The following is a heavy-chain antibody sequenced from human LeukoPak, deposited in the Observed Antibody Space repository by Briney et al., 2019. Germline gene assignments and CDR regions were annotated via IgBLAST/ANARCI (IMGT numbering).Heavy chain of an antibody. V-gene: IGHV4-30-2*01. D-gene: IGHD5-18*01. J-gene: IGHJ3*02. CDR3: ATGYSYGSRSSGGYAFDI. CDR1: GGSISSGGYS. CDR2: IYHSGST. Sequence: PSETLSLTCAVSGGSISSGGYSWSWIRQPPGKGLEWIGYIYHSGSTYYNPSLKSRVTISVDRSKNQFSLKLSSVTAADTAVYYCATGYSYGSRSSGGYAFDIWGQGTMVTVSS.